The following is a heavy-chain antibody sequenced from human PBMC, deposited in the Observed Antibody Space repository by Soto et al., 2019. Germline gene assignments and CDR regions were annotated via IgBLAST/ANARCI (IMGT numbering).Heavy chain of an antibody. D-gene: IGHD5-18*01. CDR1: GGSISSYY. V-gene: IGHV4-59*08. Sequence: SETLSLTCTVSGGSISSYYWSWIRQPPGKGLEWIGYIYYSGNTNYNPSLKSRVTISVDTSKNQFSLKLNSVTAADTAVYYCARPALRYNYLDYWGQGTLVTVSS. CDR3: ARPALRYNYLDY. CDR2: IYYSGNT. J-gene: IGHJ4*02.